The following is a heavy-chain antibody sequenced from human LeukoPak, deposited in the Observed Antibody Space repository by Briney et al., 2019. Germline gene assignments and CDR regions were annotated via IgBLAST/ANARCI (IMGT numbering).Heavy chain of an antibody. Sequence: PGGSLRLSCAASGFTFNNYDIHWVRQATGKGLEWVSAIGTAGDTYYPGSVKGRFTISRDNAKNSLYLQMNSLRAEDTAVYYCARGGNYFDYWGQGTLVTVSS. D-gene: IGHD3-16*01. CDR3: ARGGNYFDY. CDR2: IGTAGDT. V-gene: IGHV3-13*01. CDR1: GFTFNNYD. J-gene: IGHJ4*02.